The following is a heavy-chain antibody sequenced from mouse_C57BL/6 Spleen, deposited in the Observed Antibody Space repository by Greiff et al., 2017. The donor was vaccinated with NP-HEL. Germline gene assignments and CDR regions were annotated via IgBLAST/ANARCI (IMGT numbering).Heavy chain of an antibody. D-gene: IGHD3-3*01. CDR3: AALGGFAY. Sequence: QVQLQQSGAELARPGASVKMSCKASGYTFTSYTMHWVKQRPGQGLEWIGYINPSSGYTKYNQKFKDKATLTADKSSSTAYMQLSSLTSEDSAFYYCAALGGFAYWGQGTLVTVSA. CDR1: GYTFTSYT. J-gene: IGHJ3*01. V-gene: IGHV1-4*01. CDR2: INPSSGYT.